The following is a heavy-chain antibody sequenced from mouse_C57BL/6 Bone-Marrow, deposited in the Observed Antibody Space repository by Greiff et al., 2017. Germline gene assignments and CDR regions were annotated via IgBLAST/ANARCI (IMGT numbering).Heavy chain of an antibody. Sequence: QVQLQQPGAELVMPGASVKLSCKASGYTFTSYWMHWVKQRPGQGLEWIGEIDPSDSYTNYNQKFKGKATLTVDKSSSTAYMQLSSMTSEGSAVYYCARRSNCVDFAYWGQGTTLTVSS. D-gene: IGHD4-1*01. J-gene: IGHJ2*01. CDR3: ARRSNCVDFAY. CDR2: IDPSDSYT. CDR1: GYTFTSYW. V-gene: IGHV1-69*01.